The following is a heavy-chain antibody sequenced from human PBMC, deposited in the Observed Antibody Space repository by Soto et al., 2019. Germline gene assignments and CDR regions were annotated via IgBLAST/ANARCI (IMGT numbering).Heavy chain of an antibody. D-gene: IGHD1-26*01. Sequence: ASVKVSCKASGYTFTNYGISWVRQAPGPGLEWMGWISAYNGNTNYAQKLQGRVTMTTDTSTSTAYMELRSLRSDDTAVYYCARERNSLLRATELALDYWGQGTLVTVSS. CDR1: GYTFTNYG. V-gene: IGHV1-18*04. CDR3: ARERNSLLRATELALDY. CDR2: ISAYNGNT. J-gene: IGHJ4*02.